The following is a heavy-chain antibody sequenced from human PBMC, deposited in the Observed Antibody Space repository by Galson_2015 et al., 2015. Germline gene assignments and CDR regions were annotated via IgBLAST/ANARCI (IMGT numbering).Heavy chain of an antibody. J-gene: IGHJ4*02. V-gene: IGHV3-23*01. CDR2: ISGSGASK. Sequence: SLRLSCAASGFMFSSFAMSWVRQAPGKGLEWVSAISGSGASKFYPDSVKGRFTISRDNSRNTVSLQMSSLRAEDTAVYYCAKDRRALWSGYVFPDYWGRGALVTASS. D-gene: IGHD3-3*01. CDR3: AKDRRALWSGYVFPDY. CDR1: GFMFSSFA.